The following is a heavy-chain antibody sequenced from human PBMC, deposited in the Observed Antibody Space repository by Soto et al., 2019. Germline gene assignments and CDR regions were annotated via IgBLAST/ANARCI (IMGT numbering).Heavy chain of an antibody. CDR1: GFTFSSYG. D-gene: IGHD2-15*01. CDR3: AKGGCSGGSCYYYYGMDV. J-gene: IGHJ6*02. Sequence: QVQLVESGGGVVQPGRSLRLSCAASGFTFSSYGMHWVRQAPGKGLEWVAVISYDGSNKYYADSVKGRFTISRDNSKNTLYLQMNRLRAEDTAVYYCAKGGCSGGSCYYYYGMDVWGQGTTVTVSS. CDR2: ISYDGSNK. V-gene: IGHV3-30*18.